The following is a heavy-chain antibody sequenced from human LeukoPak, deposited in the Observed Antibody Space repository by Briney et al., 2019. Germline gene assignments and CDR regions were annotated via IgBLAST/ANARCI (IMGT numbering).Heavy chain of an antibody. CDR3: AGLVGRYSSGLYYYYFDY. CDR2: MYLSGTT. V-gene: IGHV4-4*02. D-gene: IGHD3-22*01. Sequence: PSGTLSLTCTVSGDSINSLDLWSWVRQPPGKGLEWIREMYLSGTTHSNPSVKSRVTISIDKSKNQFFLNLSSVTAADTAVYYCAGLVGRYSSGLYYYYFDYRGQGTLVTVSS. CDR1: GDSINSLDL. J-gene: IGHJ4*02.